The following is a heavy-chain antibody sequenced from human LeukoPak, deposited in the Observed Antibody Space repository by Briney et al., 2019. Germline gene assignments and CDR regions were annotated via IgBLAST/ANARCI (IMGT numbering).Heavy chain of an antibody. V-gene: IGHV3-74*01. J-gene: IGHJ4*02. CDR1: GFTFSSYW. CDR3: ARDLSGVTGYTYGRGIDY. Sequence: GGSLRLSCAASGFTFSSYWMHWVRQAPGKGLVWVSRINSDGSSTSYADSVKGRFTISRDNAKTSLYLQMNSLRAEDTAVYYCARDLSGVTGYTYGRGIDYWGQGTLVTVSS. CDR2: INSDGSST. D-gene: IGHD5-18*01.